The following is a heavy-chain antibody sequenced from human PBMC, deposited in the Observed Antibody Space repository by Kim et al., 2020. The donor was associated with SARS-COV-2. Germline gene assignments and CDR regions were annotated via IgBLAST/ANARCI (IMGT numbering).Heavy chain of an antibody. J-gene: IGHJ6*02. CDR3: ARGVPMIVVVSPYYYYYGMDV. D-gene: IGHD3-22*01. CDR2: IIPIFGTA. Sequence: SVKVSCKASGGTFSSYAISWVRQAPGQGLEWMGGIIPIFGTANYAQKFQGRVTITADESTSTAYMELSSLRSEDTAVYYCARGVPMIVVVSPYYYYYGMDVWGQGTTVTVSS. V-gene: IGHV1-69*13. CDR1: GGTFSSYA.